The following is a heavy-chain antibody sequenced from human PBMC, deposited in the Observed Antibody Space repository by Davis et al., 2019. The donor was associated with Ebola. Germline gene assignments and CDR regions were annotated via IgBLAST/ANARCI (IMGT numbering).Heavy chain of an antibody. J-gene: IGHJ4*02. CDR2: ISYDGSNK. D-gene: IGHD6-13*01. Sequence: GGSLRLSCAASAFTFRSYVMHWVRQAPGKGLEWVAVISYDGSNKYYADSVKGRLTISRDNSQNTLYLQMNSLRAEDTAVYYCARAPSGYSSSFDYWGQGTLVTVSS. CDR1: AFTFRSYV. V-gene: IGHV3-30*04. CDR3: ARAPSGYSSSFDY.